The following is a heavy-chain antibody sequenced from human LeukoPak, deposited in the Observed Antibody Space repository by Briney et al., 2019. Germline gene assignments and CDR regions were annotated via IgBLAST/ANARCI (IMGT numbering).Heavy chain of an antibody. V-gene: IGHV3-48*01. Sequence: GGSLRLSCAASGFTFSSYSMNWVRQPPGKGLEWVSHIKGRLTISRDNAHNSLFLQMNSLIAEDTALYYCARAGFTFSDYFGSLFDYWGQGTLVTVSS. CDR1: GFTFSSYS. J-gene: IGHJ4*02. CDR3: ARAGFTFSDYFGSLFDY. D-gene: IGHD3-10*01. CDR2: I.